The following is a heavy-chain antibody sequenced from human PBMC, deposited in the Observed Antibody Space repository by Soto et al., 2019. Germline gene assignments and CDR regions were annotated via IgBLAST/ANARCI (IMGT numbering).Heavy chain of an antibody. CDR2: ISYDGRNK. CDR1: GFTFSSYA. Sequence: QVQLVESGGGVVQPGRSLRLSCAASGFTFSSYAMHWVRQAPGKGLEWVAVISYDGRNKYYADSVKGRFTISRDNSKNTLYLQMNSLRAEDTAVYYCARDAGPSSYSYYYYGMDVWGQGTTVTVSS. J-gene: IGHJ6*02. V-gene: IGHV3-30-3*01. D-gene: IGHD1-1*01. CDR3: ARDAGPSSYSYYYYGMDV.